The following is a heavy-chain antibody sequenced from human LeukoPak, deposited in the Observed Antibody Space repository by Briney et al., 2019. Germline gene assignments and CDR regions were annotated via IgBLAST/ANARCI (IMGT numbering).Heavy chain of an antibody. CDR1: GYSISSGYY. CDR2: IYHSGST. Sequence: SETLSLTCTVSGYSISSGYYWGWIRQPPGKGLEWIGSIYHSGSTYYNPSLKSRVTISVDTSKNQFSLKLSSVAAADTAVYYGSRDFLAAGRWGQGTLVTVSS. V-gene: IGHV4-38-2*02. J-gene: IGHJ4*02. CDR3: SRDFLAAGR. D-gene: IGHD6-13*01.